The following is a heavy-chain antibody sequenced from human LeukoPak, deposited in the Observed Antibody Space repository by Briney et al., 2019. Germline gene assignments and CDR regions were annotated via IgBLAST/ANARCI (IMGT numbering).Heavy chain of an antibody. CDR3: ARSGLRSSGNYLHY. CDR1: GYTFTGYY. J-gene: IGHJ4*02. V-gene: IGHV1-2*02. CDR2: INPNSRGT. D-gene: IGHD3-10*01. Sequence: ASVKVSCKASGYTFTGYYMHWVRQAPGQGLEWMGWINPNSRGTHYAQKFQGRVTMTRDTSTSTAYMELSRLRSDDTAVYYCARSGLRSSGNYLHYWGQGTLVTVSS.